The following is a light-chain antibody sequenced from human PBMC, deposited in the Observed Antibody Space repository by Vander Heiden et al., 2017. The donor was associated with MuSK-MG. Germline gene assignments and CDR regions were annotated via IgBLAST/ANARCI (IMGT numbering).Light chain of an antibody. CDR2: QVT. CDR3: CSYAPNRV. J-gene: IGLJ2*01. Sequence: QSALTQPASVSGSPGQSITISCIGSGRDVGHYDYVSWYQHPPGKAPKLIIYQVTSRPSGVSNRFSGSKSGNTASLTLSGLQAEDEADYYCCSYAPNRVFGGGTKVTVL. CDR1: GRDVGHYDY. V-gene: IGLV2-14*01.